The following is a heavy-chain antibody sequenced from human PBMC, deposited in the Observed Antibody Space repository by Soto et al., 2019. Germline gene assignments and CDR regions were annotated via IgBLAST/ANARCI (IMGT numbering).Heavy chain of an antibody. CDR2: ISGSGGST. J-gene: IGHJ6*02. CDR1: GFTFSSYA. Sequence: GGSLRLSCAASGFTFSSYAMSWVRQAPGKGLEWVSAISGSGGSTYYADSVKGRFTISRDNSKNTLYLQMNSLRAEDTAVYYCANTDGPNKTYYDFWSGYWARDYYYYGMDAWGQGTTVTVSS. V-gene: IGHV3-23*01. CDR3: ANTDGPNKTYYDFWSGYWARDYYYYGMDA. D-gene: IGHD3-3*01.